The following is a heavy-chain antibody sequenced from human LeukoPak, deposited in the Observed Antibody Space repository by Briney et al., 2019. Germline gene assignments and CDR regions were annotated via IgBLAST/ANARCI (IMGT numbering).Heavy chain of an antibody. CDR2: IHHSRGT. CDR3: ARGPGEGYPDY. J-gene: IGHJ4*02. D-gene: IGHD5-24*01. Sequence: SETLSLTCAVHGGSFSGFYWTWMRQSPGKGPEWIGEIHHSRGTNYNPSLNSRVTISEDTSKNQFSLTLNSVTAADTAVYFCARGPGEGYPDYWGQGTLVTVSS. V-gene: IGHV4-34*01. CDR1: GGSFSGFY.